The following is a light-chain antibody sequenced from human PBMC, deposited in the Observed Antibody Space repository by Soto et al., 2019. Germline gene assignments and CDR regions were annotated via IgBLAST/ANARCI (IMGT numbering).Light chain of an antibody. CDR1: QSISSY. CDR2: AAS. CDR3: QQSYSTPYT. J-gene: IGKJ2*01. Sequence: DIQMTQSPSSLSASVGDRVAITCRASQSISSYLNWYQQIAGRAPKLLIYAASSLQSGVSSRFSGSGSGTDFTLTISSLQPEDFATYYCQQSYSTPYTFGQGTKLEIK. V-gene: IGKV1-39*01.